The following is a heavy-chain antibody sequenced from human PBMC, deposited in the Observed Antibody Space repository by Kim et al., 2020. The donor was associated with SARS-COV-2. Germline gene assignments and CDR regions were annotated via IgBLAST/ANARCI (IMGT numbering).Heavy chain of an antibody. J-gene: IGHJ4*02. D-gene: IGHD2-15*01. V-gene: IGHV3-74*01. CDR3: ARKSTQYYDY. CDR2: TT. Sequence: TTSYADSVKGRFTISRDNAKNTLYLQMNSLRAEVTAVYYGARKSTQYYDYWGQGTLVTVSS.